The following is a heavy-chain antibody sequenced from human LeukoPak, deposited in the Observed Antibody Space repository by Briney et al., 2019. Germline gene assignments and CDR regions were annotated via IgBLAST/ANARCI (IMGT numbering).Heavy chain of an antibody. Sequence: SETLSLTCTVSGGSTSSYYWSWIRQPAGKGLEWIGRIYTSGSTNYNPSLKSRVTMSVDTSKNQFSLKLSSVTAADTAVYYCARAGEYYYDSSGVLQHWGQGTLVTVSS. D-gene: IGHD3-22*01. J-gene: IGHJ1*01. V-gene: IGHV4-4*07. CDR2: IYTSGST. CDR3: ARAGEYYYDSSGVLQH. CDR1: GGSTSSYY.